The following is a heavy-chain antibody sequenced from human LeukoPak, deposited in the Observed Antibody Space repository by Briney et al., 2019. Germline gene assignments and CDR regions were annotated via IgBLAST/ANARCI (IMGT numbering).Heavy chain of an antibody. D-gene: IGHD6-13*01. CDR2: TNPKHGGT. CDR1: GYTFTDYY. J-gene: IGHJ4*02. V-gene: IGHV1-2*02. CDR3: ARRVTAASGFDY. Sequence: ASVNVSCKASGYTFTDYYIYWVRQAPGQGLEWMGWTNPKHGGTNYAQKFQGRVTMTSDTSISTAYMDLNRLKSDDTAVYYCARRVTAASGFDYWGQGTLVTVSS.